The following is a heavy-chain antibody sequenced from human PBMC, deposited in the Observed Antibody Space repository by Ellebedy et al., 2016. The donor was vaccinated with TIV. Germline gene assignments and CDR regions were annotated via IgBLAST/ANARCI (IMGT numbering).Heavy chain of an antibody. D-gene: IGHD3-3*01. CDR2: IHSDGSSI. Sequence: GESLKISCAASGFTFSSYWMHWVRQAPGKGLVWVSCIHSDGSSIMYADSVKGRFTISRDNTKNKLYLQMNSLRAEDTALYYCARNQYYDFWSGFLGMDVWGQGTTVAVSS. J-gene: IGHJ6*02. CDR3: ARNQYYDFWSGFLGMDV. V-gene: IGHV3-74*03. CDR1: GFTFSSYW.